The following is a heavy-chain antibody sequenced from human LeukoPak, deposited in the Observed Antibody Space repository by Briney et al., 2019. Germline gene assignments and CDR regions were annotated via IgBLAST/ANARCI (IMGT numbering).Heavy chain of an antibody. V-gene: IGHV3-7*01. Sequence: GGSLRLSCAASGFSFSATWMTWVSQAPGKGLECVANIKPEGSERDYLDSVKGRFTISRDNAKTSLYLQMNSLRVEDTATYYCASDLNHDSGGWGQGTLVTVSS. J-gene: IGHJ4*02. D-gene: IGHD3-22*01. CDR2: IKPEGSER. CDR3: ASDLNHDSGG. CDR1: GFSFSATW.